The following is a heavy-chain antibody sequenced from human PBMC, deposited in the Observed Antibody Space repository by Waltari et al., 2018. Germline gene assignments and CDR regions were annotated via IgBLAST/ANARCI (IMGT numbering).Heavy chain of an antibody. D-gene: IGHD3-9*01. J-gene: IGHJ4*02. CDR2: VDYRATI. V-gene: IGHV4-39*01. CDR3: ARQWIDGLLTDYYNPWDS. CDR1: GVPVDSSSYY. Sequence: QLQESGPGLVKPSETLSLTCTVSGVPVDSSSYYWGWIRQPPGRGLEWIGKVDYRATIHYNHARKGGLSRSVETSENQVSLRLSSVTAADTAVYYCARQWIDGLLTDYYNPWDSWGRGTPVIVSS.